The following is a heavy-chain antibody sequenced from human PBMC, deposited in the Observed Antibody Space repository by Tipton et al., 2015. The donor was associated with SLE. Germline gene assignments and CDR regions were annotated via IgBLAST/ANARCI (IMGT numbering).Heavy chain of an antibody. Sequence: SLRLSCAASTSTLNNFEMNWVRQAPGKGLEWLSYITSSGTTIYYADSVKGRFTISRDNAKNSLYLQMNGLRAEDTAVYYCAREGAAAGTDGFDFWGQGTKVTVSS. D-gene: IGHD6-13*01. J-gene: IGHJ3*01. CDR2: ITSSGTTI. CDR1: TSTLNNFE. CDR3: AREGAAAGTDGFDF. V-gene: IGHV3-48*03.